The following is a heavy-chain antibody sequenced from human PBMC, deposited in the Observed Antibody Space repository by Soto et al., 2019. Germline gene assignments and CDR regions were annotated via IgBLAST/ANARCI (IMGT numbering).Heavy chain of an antibody. V-gene: IGHV2-70*11. CDR1: GFSLTTGGMC. J-gene: IGHJ4*02. CDR2: IDWDDEK. D-gene: IGHD2-21*01. CDR3: ARTPSYCVGPDCFLTGFDF. Sequence: SGPTLVNPTQTLTLTCTFSGFSLTTGGMCVSWIRQPPGQALEWLARIDWDDEKYYSTSLRTRLSISKDTSKNEVVLTLTNMGPVDTATYYCARTPSYCVGPDCFLTGFDFWGQGARVTVSS.